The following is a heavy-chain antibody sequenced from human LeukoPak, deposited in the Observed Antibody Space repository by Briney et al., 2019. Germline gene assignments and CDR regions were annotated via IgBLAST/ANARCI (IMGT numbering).Heavy chain of an antibody. CDR2: INQDGSEK. D-gene: IGHD5-24*01. CDR1: VITLRILW. J-gene: IGHJ4*02. Sequence: GRCLRLSRAVSVITLRILWMSCVGRAPRKGREGGANINQDGSEKNCVDSVKGRFTISRDNAKNSLYLQMNSLRADDTAVYYCARGDGYNYHFDYWGQGALVTVSS. V-gene: IGHV3-7*05. CDR3: ARGDGYNYHFDY.